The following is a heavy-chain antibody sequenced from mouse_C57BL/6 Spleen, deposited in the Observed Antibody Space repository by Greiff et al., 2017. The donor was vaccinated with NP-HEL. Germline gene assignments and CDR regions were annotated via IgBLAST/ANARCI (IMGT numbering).Heavy chain of an antibody. V-gene: IGHV5-9*01. Sequence: EVKLVESGGGLVKPGGSLKLSCAASGFTFSSYTMSWVRQTPEKRLEWVATISGGGGNTYYPDSVKGRFTISRDNAKNTLYLQMSSLRSEDTALYYCARPHYYGSSYGFAYWGQGTLVTVSA. D-gene: IGHD1-1*01. CDR1: GFTFSSYT. J-gene: IGHJ3*01. CDR2: ISGGGGNT. CDR3: ARPHYYGSSYGFAY.